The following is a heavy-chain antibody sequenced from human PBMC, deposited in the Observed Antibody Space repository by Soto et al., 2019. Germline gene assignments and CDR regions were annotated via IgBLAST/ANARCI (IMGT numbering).Heavy chain of an antibody. D-gene: IGHD2-2*01. CDR3: ARSPYADALDI. V-gene: IGHV4-59*04. CDR1: GGSISSYY. Sequence: SETLSLTCTVSGGSISSYYWSWIRQPPGKGLEWIVYIYYSGTTYDNPSLKSRVTMSVDTSKNQFSLKLTSVTAVDTAVYYCARSPYADALDIWGQGTMVTVSS. CDR2: IYYSGTT. J-gene: IGHJ3*02.